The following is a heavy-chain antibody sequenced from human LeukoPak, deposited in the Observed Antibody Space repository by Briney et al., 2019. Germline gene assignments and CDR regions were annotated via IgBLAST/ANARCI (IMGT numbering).Heavy chain of an antibody. Sequence: ASVTVSCMPSVYTFTHYYMHWVRQAPRQGREWMGWINPNRGGTKYAQKFQGRVTMTRDTSISTAYMELSRLRSDGTAVYYCARALGSYGPYYYYYMDVWGKGTTVTVSS. V-gene: IGHV1-2*02. D-gene: IGHD3-16*01. J-gene: IGHJ6*03. CDR3: ARALGSYGPYYYYYMDV. CDR2: INPNRGGT. CDR1: VYTFTHYY.